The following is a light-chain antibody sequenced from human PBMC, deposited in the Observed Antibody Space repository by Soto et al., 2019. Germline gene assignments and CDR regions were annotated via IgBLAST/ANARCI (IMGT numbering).Light chain of an antibody. CDR1: SSDVGGYNY. V-gene: IGLV2-14*03. J-gene: IGLJ1*01. Sequence: QSVLTQPASVSGSPGQSITISCTGTSSDVGGYNYVSWYQHHPGKAPKLMIYDVSNRPSGVSNRFSGSKSGNTASPTISGLKPEDEADYYCCSYTTSNTPQIVFGTGTRSPS. CDR2: DVS. CDR3: CSYTTSNTPQIV.